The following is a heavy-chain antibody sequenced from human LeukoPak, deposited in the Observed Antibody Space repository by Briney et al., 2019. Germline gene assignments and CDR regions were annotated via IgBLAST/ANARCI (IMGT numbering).Heavy chain of an antibody. CDR2: ISSYSTYI. CDR1: GFSFSDYS. CDR3: ARDSFAGYDSSGYSSYDY. Sequence: GGSLRLSCTASGFSFSDYSMNWVRQAPGKGLEWVSFISSYSTYIYYADSLKGRFTISRDNAKNSLYLQMNSLRAEDTAVYYCARDSFAGYDSSGYSSYDYWGQGTLVTVSS. J-gene: IGHJ4*02. D-gene: IGHD3-22*01. V-gene: IGHV3-21*01.